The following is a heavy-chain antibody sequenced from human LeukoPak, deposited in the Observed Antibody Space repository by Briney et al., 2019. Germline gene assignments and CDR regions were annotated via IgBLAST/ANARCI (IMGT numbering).Heavy chain of an antibody. CDR2: ISYDGITK. CDR1: GFTVSSNY. V-gene: IGHV3-30-3*01. D-gene: IGHD5-24*01. CDR3: ARGYNYFDY. Sequence: GGSLRLSCAASGFTVSSNYMSWVRQAPGKGLEWVTIISYDGITKYNADSVKGRFTISRDDSKNTLYLQMNSLRAEDTAVYFCARGYNYFDYWGQGTLVTVSS. J-gene: IGHJ4*02.